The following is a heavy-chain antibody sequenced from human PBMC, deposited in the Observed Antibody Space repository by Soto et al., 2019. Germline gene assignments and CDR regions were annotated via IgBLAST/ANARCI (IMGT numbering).Heavy chain of an antibody. Sequence: GGSLRLSLAASGITFGSRAISWVRQAPGEGLEWVSTITDTGGDTKYADSVRGRFTMSRDNSKKTLYLQMNSLRVEDSALYYCARGSTDSYPGSRIFDFWGRGTLVTVSS. CDR2: ITDTGGDT. J-gene: IGHJ4*02. CDR3: ARGSTDSYPGSRIFDF. D-gene: IGHD3-10*01. V-gene: IGHV3-23*01. CDR1: GITFGSRA.